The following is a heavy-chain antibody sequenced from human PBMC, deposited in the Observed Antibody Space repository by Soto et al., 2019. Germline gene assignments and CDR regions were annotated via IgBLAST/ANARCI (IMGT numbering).Heavy chain of an antibody. CDR3: ASSNIAAAGFYYYGMDV. CDR1: GGSISSSNW. V-gene: IGHV4-4*02. D-gene: IGHD6-13*01. Sequence: SETLSLTCAVSGGSISSSNWWSWVRQPPGKGLEWIGEIYHSGSTYYNPSLKSRVTISVDTSKNQFSLKLSSVTAADTAVYYCASSNIAAAGFYYYGMDVWGRGTTVTVSS. J-gene: IGHJ6*02. CDR2: IYHSGST.